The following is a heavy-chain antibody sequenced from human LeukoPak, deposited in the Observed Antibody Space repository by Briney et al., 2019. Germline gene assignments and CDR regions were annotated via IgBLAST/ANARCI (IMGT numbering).Heavy chain of an antibody. CDR1: GFTFSSYG. Sequence: GGSLRLSCAASGFTFSSYGMHWVRQAPGKGLEWVAVISYDGSNKHYADSVKGRFTISRDNSKNTLYLQMNSLRAEDTAVYYCAKDIFAVAGTPRPYYYYYGMDVWGQGTTVTVSS. V-gene: IGHV3-30*18. J-gene: IGHJ6*02. D-gene: IGHD6-19*01. CDR3: AKDIFAVAGTPRPYYYYYGMDV. CDR2: ISYDGSNK.